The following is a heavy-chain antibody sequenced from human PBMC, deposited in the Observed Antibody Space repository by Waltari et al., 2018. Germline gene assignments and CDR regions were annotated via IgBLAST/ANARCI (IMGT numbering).Heavy chain of an antibody. CDR1: GGSISSYY. CDR3: ARRVVRGVIISYNWFDP. V-gene: IGHV4-4*07. CDR2: IYTSGST. D-gene: IGHD3-10*01. Sequence: QVQLQESGPGLVKPSETLSLTCTASGGSISSYYWSWIRQPAGKGLEWIGRIYTSGSTNYNPSLKSRVTMSVDTSKNQFSLKLSSVTAADTAVYYCARRVVRGVIISYNWFDPWGQGTLVTVSS. J-gene: IGHJ5*02.